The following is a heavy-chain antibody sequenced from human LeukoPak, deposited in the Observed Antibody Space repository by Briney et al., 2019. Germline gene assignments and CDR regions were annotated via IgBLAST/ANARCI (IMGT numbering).Heavy chain of an antibody. CDR2: IIPIFGTA. Sequence: GASVKVSCKASGGTFSSYAISWVRQAPGQGLEWMGGIIPIFGTANYAQKFQGRVTITADESTSTAYMELSSLRSEDTAVYYCARTAYCGGDCYLGKDIWGQGTMVTVSS. D-gene: IGHD2-21*02. CDR3: ARTAYCGGDCYLGKDI. V-gene: IGHV1-69*13. J-gene: IGHJ3*02. CDR1: GGTFSSYA.